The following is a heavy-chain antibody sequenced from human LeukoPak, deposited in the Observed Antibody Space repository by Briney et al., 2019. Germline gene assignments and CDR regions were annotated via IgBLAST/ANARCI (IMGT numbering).Heavy chain of an antibody. CDR1: GFTFSTHA. CDR2: IRHDGTHK. Sequence: GGSLRLSCAVSGFTFSTHAMHWVRQAPGKGPEWVAFIRHDGTHKYYADSVKGRFTVSRDNSKNTLYLQMNSLRAEDTAVYYCAREAAAGFCDYWGQGTLVTVSS. J-gene: IGHJ4*02. D-gene: IGHD6-13*01. V-gene: IGHV3-30*02. CDR3: AREAAAGFCDY.